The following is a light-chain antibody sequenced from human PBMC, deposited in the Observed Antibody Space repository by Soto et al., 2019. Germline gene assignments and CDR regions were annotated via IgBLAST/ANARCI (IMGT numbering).Light chain of an antibody. Sequence: DIQVTQSPSSVPASVGDRVTITFLASQYIAGYLAWYQHKPGRTPELLIHGASRLQSGVPARFSGSGSGTDFTLSINSLQPEDFATYYCQQAYSFPITFGQGTRLEIK. J-gene: IGKJ5*01. CDR3: QQAYSFPIT. V-gene: IGKV1D-12*01. CDR2: GAS. CDR1: QYIAGY.